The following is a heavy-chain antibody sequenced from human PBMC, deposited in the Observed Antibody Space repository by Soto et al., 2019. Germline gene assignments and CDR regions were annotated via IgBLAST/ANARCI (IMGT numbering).Heavy chain of an antibody. CDR1: GYTFTSYG. CDR2: ISAYNGNT. D-gene: IGHD6-19*01. J-gene: IGHJ4*02. V-gene: IGHV1-18*04. CDR3: ARWGPAQWLWGVLAY. Sequence: QVPLVQSGAEVKKPGASVKVSCKASGYTFTSYGISWVRQAPGQGLEWMGWISAYNGNTNYAQKLQGRVTMTTDTATSTAYMELRSLRSDDTAVYYCARWGPAQWLWGVLAYWGQGTLVTVSS.